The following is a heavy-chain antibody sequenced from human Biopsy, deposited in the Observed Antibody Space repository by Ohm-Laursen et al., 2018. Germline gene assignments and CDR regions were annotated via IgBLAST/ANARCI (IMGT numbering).Heavy chain of an antibody. V-gene: IGHV4-39*01. CDR3: ARQVDFWSGYVDY. Sequence: GTLSLTCTVSGGSISDSTYHWGWIRQSPGKGLEWIGNIYYSGNTDYSPSLKSRVTFSVDTSNNHFSLKLRSVTAADTAVYYCARQVDFWSGYVDYWGQGTLVAVSS. D-gene: IGHD3-3*01. CDR2: IYYSGNT. J-gene: IGHJ4*02. CDR1: GGSISDSTYH.